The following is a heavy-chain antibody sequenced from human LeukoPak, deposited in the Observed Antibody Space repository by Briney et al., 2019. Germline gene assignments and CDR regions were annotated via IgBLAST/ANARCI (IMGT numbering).Heavy chain of an antibody. CDR2: IHPNSGDT. J-gene: IGHJ4*02. V-gene: IGHV1-2*02. CDR1: GYSFTDHF. Sequence: ASVKVSCKASGYSFTDHFLHWLRQAPGQGLEWMGWIHPNSGDTNYAQRFQGTVSLTRDTSISTAYMELSSLRSDDTAVYYCARDHNWGPDYWGQGTLVSVSS. CDR3: ARDHNWGPDY. D-gene: IGHD7-27*01.